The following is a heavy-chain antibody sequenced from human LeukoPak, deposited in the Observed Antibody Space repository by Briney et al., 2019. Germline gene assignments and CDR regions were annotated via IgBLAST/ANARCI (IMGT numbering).Heavy chain of an antibody. J-gene: IGHJ4*02. D-gene: IGHD3-22*01. CDR1: GPTFSSYG. Sequence: GGSLRLSCAASGPTFSSYGMHWVRQAPGKGLEWVAFIRYDGSNKYYADSVKGRFTISRDNSKNTLYLRMNSLRAEDTAVYYCARRAGDYSHPYDYWGQGTLVTVSS. CDR3: ARRAGDYSHPYDY. CDR2: IRYDGSNK. V-gene: IGHV3-30*02.